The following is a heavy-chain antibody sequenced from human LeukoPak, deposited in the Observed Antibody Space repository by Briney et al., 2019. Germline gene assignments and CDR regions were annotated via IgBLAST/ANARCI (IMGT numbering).Heavy chain of an antibody. CDR1: GGSFSGYY. CDR2: INHSGST. Sequence: SETLSLTCAVYGGSFSGYYWSWIRQPPGKGLEWIGEINHSGSTNYNPSLKSRVTISVDTSKNQFSLKLSSVTAADTAVYYCATRKYYYGSGSYSNDYWGQGTLVTVSS. V-gene: IGHV4-34*01. J-gene: IGHJ4*02. D-gene: IGHD3-10*01. CDR3: ATRKYYYGSGSYSNDY.